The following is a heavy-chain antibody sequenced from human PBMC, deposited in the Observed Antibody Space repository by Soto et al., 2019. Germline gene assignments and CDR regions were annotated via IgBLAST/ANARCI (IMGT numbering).Heavy chain of an antibody. CDR2: LIHGGST. V-gene: IGHV4-39*01. CDR3: ARSPLGYDYVRQTWREVGDSFDI. D-gene: IGHD3-16*01. CDR1: GGSISSGDYY. J-gene: IGHJ3*02. Sequence: SETLSLTCTVSGGSISSGDYYWSWIRQPPGKGLEWIGELIHGGSTNYNPSLKSRVSFSLDTSKNQFSLHLMSVTAADTAVYYCARSPLGYDYVRQTWREVGDSFDIWGRGTMVTVSS.